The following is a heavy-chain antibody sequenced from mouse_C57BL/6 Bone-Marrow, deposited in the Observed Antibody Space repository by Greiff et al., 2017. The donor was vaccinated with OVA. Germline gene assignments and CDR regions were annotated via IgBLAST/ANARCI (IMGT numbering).Heavy chain of an antibody. CDR2: IDTETGGT. Sequence: QVQLQQSGAELVRPGASVTLSCKASGYTFTAYEMHWVKQTPVHGLEWIGAIDTETGGTAYHQKFKGKVILTADKSSSTAYMELRSLTSEDSAVYYFTRGYSNDYAMYYCGQGTSVTVSS. D-gene: IGHD2-5*01. J-gene: IGHJ4*01. CDR1: GYTFTAYE. CDR3: TRGYSNDYAMYY. V-gene: IGHV1-15*01.